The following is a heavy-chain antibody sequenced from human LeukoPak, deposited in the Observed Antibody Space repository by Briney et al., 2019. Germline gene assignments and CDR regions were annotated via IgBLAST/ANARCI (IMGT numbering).Heavy chain of an antibody. V-gene: IGHV3-64*01. D-gene: IGHD1-1*01. CDR1: GFTFSNYD. J-gene: IGHJ4*02. CDR2: ITSNGGST. Sequence: GGSLRLSCAGSGFTFSNYDMHWVRQAPGKGLEYVSGITSNGGSTYYANSVRGRFTISRDNSKNTLYLQMGSLRTEDMAVYYCARGIPKTGTDIEYWGQGTQVTVSS. CDR3: ARGIPKTGTDIEY.